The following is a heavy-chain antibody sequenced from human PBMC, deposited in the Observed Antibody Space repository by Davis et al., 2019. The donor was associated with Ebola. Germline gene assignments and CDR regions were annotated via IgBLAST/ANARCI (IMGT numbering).Heavy chain of an antibody. CDR1: GFTFSSYA. CDR3: ARSSGYDFNFRYYYYMDV. Sequence: GESLKISCAASGFTFSSYAMHWVRQAPGKGLEWVALISYDGTNKYYADSVKGRFTISRDESKNTLYLQMSSLRAEDTAVYYCARSSGYDFNFRYYYYMDVWGKGTTVTVSS. J-gene: IGHJ6*03. CDR2: ISYDGTNK. D-gene: IGHD5-12*01. V-gene: IGHV3-30-3*01.